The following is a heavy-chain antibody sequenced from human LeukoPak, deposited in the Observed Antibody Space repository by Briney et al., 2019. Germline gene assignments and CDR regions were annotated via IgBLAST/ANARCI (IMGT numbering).Heavy chain of an antibody. CDR2: IYSGGST. V-gene: IGHV3-66*01. J-gene: IGHJ4*02. D-gene: IGHD4-17*01. CDR3: ARVDYGDCGFDY. Sequence: PGGSLRLSCAASGFTVSSNYMSWVRQAPGKGLEWVSVIYSGGSTYYADSVKGRFTISRDNSKNTLYLQMNSLRAEDTAVYYCARVDYGDCGFDYWSQGTLVTVSS. CDR1: GFTVSSNY.